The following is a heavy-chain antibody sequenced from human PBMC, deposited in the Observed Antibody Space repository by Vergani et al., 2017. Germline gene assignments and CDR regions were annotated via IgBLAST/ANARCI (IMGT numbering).Heavy chain of an antibody. Sequence: QVQLQQWGGGLLKPSETLSLTCVVNGGSFTSYHWTWIRQSPGAGLEWVGDIDHTGRPDYNPSLKSRLTMSVDKSRNQFSLTLTSETATDTAIYFWARVNTETNGHLYYYYYMDVWGQGTAVTVS. J-gene: IGHJ6*03. CDR3: ARVNTETNGHLYYYYYMDV. D-gene: IGHD4-11*01. CDR2: IDHTGRP. V-gene: IGHV4-34*01. CDR1: GGSFTSYH.